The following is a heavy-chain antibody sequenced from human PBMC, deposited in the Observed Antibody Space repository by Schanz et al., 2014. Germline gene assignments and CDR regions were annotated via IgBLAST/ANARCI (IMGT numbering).Heavy chain of an antibody. CDR1: GFTSGLPFSRYW. CDR2: INSDGSDT. D-gene: IGHD6-13*01. Sequence: EVQLVESGGGLVQPGGSLRLSCAASGFTSGLPFSRYWMHWVRQAPGKGLVWVSRINSDGSDTDYADSVKGRFTISRDNSKNTLYLQMNSLRAEDTAVYYCARDRQQLVGRIGYYYGMDVWGQGTTVTVSS. CDR3: ARDRQQLVGRIGYYYGMDV. J-gene: IGHJ6*02. V-gene: IGHV3-74*01.